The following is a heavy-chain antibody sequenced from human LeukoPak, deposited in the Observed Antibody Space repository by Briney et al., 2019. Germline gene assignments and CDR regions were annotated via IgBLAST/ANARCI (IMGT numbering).Heavy chain of an antibody. J-gene: IGHJ4*02. Sequence: QPGGSLRLSCIASGFTFSDYWMTWVRQAPGKGPEWVANIKQDGSQRYYVDSVRGRFTISRDNAKNSLFLQMNGLRAEDTAVYYCARRGGSSSRRSPIDYWGQGTLVTVSS. V-gene: IGHV3-7*01. D-gene: IGHD6-6*01. CDR1: GFTFSDYW. CDR3: ARRGGSSSRRSPIDY. CDR2: IKQDGSQR.